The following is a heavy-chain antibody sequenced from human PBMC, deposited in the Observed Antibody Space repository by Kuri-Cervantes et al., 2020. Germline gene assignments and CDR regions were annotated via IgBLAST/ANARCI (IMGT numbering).Heavy chain of an antibody. CDR2: ISGSGGST. CDR3: AKESIGNNYADY. J-gene: IGHJ4*02. V-gene: IGHV3-23*01. D-gene: IGHD2-2*01. Sequence: GESLKISCAASGFTFSSYAMSWVRQAPGKGLEWVSSISGSGGSTYHADSVRGRFTISRDNSKNTLYLQMNSLRAEDTAIYFCAKESIGNNYADYWGQGILVTVSS. CDR1: GFTFSSYA.